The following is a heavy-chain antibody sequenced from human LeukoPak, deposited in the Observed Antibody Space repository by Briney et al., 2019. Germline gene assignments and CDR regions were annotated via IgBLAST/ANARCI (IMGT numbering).Heavy chain of an antibody. CDR2: IHPGGST. CDR3: ARAPDRIRFDP. Sequence: SETLSLTCAVYGGSLRADFWSWIRQPPGKGLEWIGDIHPGGSTKYNPSLESRVTISADTSKNQFSLRLTPVTAADTAVYYCARAPDRIRFDPWGQGALVTVSS. D-gene: IGHD1-14*01. J-gene: IGHJ5*02. CDR1: GGSLRADF. V-gene: IGHV4-34*01.